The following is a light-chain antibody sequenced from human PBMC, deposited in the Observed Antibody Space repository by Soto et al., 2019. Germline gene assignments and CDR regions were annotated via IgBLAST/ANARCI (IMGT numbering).Light chain of an antibody. V-gene: IGKV3-20*01. CDR1: QSVPSDW. Sequence: EIVLTQSPGTLSLSPGERATLSCRASQSVPSDWLAWYRHKPGQAPRLLIYGASSRATGVPDRVSGSGSGTDFTLTINRLEPEDFAVDYCQQYVNFPYTFGQENKLEIK. CDR3: QQYVNFPYT. J-gene: IGKJ2*01. CDR2: GAS.